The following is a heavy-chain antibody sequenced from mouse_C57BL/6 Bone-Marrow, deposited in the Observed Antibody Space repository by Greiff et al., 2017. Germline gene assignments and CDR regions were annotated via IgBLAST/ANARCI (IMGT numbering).Heavy chain of an antibody. CDR3: ARPYSNHALYWYFDV. Sequence: EVKLVESGGGLVKPGGSLKLSCAASGFTFSSYTMSWVRQTPEKRLEWVATISGGGGNTYYPDSVKGRFTISRDNAKNTLYLQMSSLRSEDTALYYCARPYSNHALYWYFDVWGTGTTVTVSS. D-gene: IGHD2-5*01. V-gene: IGHV5-9*01. J-gene: IGHJ1*03. CDR1: GFTFSSYT. CDR2: ISGGGGNT.